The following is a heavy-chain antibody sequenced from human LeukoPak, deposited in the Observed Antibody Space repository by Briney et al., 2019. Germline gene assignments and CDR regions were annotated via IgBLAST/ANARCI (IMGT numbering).Heavy chain of an antibody. D-gene: IGHD2-15*01. Sequence: GGSLILSCAASGFTVSTNYMTWVRQAPGKGLEWVSVIYSSGSTYYADSVKGRFTISRDNSKNTLYLQMNSLRAEDTAVYYCARVPYGGSSGSWGQGTLVTVSS. J-gene: IGHJ5*02. CDR3: ARVPYGGSSGS. CDR1: GFTVSTNY. V-gene: IGHV3-53*01. CDR2: IYSSGST.